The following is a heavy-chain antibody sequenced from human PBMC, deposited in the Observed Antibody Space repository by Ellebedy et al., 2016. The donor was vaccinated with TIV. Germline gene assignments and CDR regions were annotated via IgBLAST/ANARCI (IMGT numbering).Heavy chain of an antibody. CDR1: GFTFNNYG. D-gene: IGHD3-22*01. V-gene: IGHV3-30*18. Sequence: GESLKISCAASGFTFNNYGIHWVRQTPGKGLEWVAVISYDGSNKYYADSVKGRFTISRDNSKNTLYLQMNSLRAEETAVYYCAKVADYYYDTSGFPDNWGQGTLVTVSS. CDR3: AKVADYYYDTSGFPDN. CDR2: ISYDGSNK. J-gene: IGHJ4*02.